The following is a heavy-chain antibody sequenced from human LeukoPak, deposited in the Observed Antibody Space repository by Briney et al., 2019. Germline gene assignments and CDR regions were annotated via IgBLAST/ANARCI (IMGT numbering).Heavy chain of an antibody. CDR1: GGSFSGYY. Sequence: SETLSLTCAVYGGSFSGYYWSWIRQPPGKGLEWIGEINHSGSTNYNPSLKSRVTISVDTSKNQFSLNLTSVTAADTAVYYCAREALSSPYYIDYWGQGTLLTVSS. D-gene: IGHD2/OR15-2a*01. CDR2: INHSGST. CDR3: AREALSSPYYIDY. J-gene: IGHJ4*02. V-gene: IGHV4-34*01.